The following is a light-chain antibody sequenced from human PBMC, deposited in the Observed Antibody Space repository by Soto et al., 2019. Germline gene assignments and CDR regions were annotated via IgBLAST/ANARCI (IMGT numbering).Light chain of an antibody. J-gene: IGKJ4*01. Sequence: IQVTQSPSSLSASVGDRVTITCRASQGITSYLAWYQQKPGKAPKLLISAASALQTGVSSRFSGSGYGTDFALTISNLQPEDFATYFCQQLYSYPLTFGGGTTVEF. CDR3: QQLYSYPLT. V-gene: IGKV1-9*01. CDR2: AAS. CDR1: QGITSY.